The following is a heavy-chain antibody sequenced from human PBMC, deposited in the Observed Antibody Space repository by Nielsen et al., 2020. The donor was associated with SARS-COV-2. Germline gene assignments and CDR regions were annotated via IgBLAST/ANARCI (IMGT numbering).Heavy chain of an antibody. CDR1: GGSMNFFY. Sequence: SETLSLTCSISGGSMNFFYWSWIRQAPGKGLEWIAYNYNSAKTMYNSSLKSRVTMSVDTSKNQASLKLTSATAADTAVYFCASGHFGEWGQGTLVIVSS. CDR3: ASGHFGE. V-gene: IGHV4-59*01. CDR2: NYNSAKT. D-gene: IGHD3-3*01. J-gene: IGHJ4*02.